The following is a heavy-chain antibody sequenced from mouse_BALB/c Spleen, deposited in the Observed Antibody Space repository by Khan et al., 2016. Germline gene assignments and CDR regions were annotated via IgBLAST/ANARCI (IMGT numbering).Heavy chain of an antibody. CDR3: ARWYLYYGDDGYAMDY. V-gene: IGHV9-3*02. CDR2: INTNTGEP. D-gene: IGHD2-2*01. CDR1: GYTFTNYG. J-gene: IGHJ4*01. Sequence: QIQLVQSGPELKKPGETVKISCKASGYTFTNYGMNWVKQAPGKGLKWMGWINTNTGEPTYAEEFKGRFAFSLETSASTAYLQINNLKNEDTATXFCARWYLYYGDDGYAMDYVGQGTSVTVSS.